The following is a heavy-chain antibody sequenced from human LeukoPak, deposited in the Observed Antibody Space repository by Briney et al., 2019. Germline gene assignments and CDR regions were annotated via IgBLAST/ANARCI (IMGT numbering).Heavy chain of an antibody. V-gene: IGHV1-46*01. CDR2: INPSGGST. D-gene: IGHD6-13*01. J-gene: IGHJ4*02. CDR1: GGTFSSYA. CDR3: ARASGGIAAAGHADY. Sequence: ASVKVSCKASGGTFSSYAISWVRQAPGQGLEWMGIINPSGGSTSYAQKFQGRVTMTRDTSTSTVCMELSSLRSEDTAVYYCARASGGIAAAGHADYWGQGTLVTVSS.